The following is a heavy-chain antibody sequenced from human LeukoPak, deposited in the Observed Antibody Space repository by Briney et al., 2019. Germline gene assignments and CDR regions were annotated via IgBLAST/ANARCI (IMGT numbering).Heavy chain of an antibody. CDR1: GGSISSGSYY. J-gene: IGHJ2*01. CDR3: ARWGDLYWYFDL. V-gene: IGHV4-61*02. D-gene: IGHD2-21*02. CDR2: IYTSGST. Sequence: SQTLSLTCTVSGGSISSGSYYWNWIRQPAGEGLEWIGRIYTSGSTDYNPSLKSRVTLSVDTSKTQFSLKLSSVTAADTAVYYCARWGDLYWYFDLWGRGTPVTVSS.